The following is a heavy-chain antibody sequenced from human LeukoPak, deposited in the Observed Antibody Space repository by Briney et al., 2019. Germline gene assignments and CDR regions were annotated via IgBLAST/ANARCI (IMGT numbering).Heavy chain of an antibody. V-gene: IGHV4-61*09. J-gene: IGHJ3*02. D-gene: IGHD2-15*01. Sequence: SETLSLTCTVSGGSISSATYYWTWFRQPAGKGLEWIGQIYTSGSTNYNPSLKSRVTISVDTSKNHFSLKLSSVTAADTAVYYCARDLLRGRPGVAFDIWGQGTMVIVSS. CDR1: GGSISSATYY. CDR3: ARDLLRGRPGVAFDI. CDR2: IYTSGST.